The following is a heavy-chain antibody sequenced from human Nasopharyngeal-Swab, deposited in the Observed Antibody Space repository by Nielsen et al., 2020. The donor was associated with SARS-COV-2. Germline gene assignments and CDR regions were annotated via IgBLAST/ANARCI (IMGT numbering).Heavy chain of an antibody. D-gene: IGHD1-14*01. Sequence: SETLSLTCTVSGGSIRSAGYFWSWIRQHPGKGLEWIGYIHYTGSVYYNPSLETRVTISVDTSENQFSLDLSSVTAADTAVYYCAREVIAEPDSDGFDIWGQGTMLTVSS. V-gene: IGHV4-31*03. CDR2: IHYTGSV. CDR3: AREVIAEPDSDGFDI. CDR1: GGSIRSAGYF. J-gene: IGHJ3*02.